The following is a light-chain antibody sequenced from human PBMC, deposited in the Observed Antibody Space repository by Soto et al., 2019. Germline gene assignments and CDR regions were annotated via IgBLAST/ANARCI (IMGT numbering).Light chain of an antibody. CDR3: QQYNSYPWT. V-gene: IGKV1-5*03. J-gene: IGKJ1*01. Sequence: DIQMTQSPSTLSASVGDRVTITCRASQSISSWLAWYQQKPVKAPKLLIYKASTLESGVPSNFSGSGSGTEFTLTISCLQPEDFPAYYCQQYNSYPWTLGQGTKV. CDR2: KAS. CDR1: QSISSW.